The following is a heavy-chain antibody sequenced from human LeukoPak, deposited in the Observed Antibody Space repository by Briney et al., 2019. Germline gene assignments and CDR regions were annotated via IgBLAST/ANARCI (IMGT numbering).Heavy chain of an antibody. CDR1: GFTFSTYA. J-gene: IGHJ5*02. D-gene: IGHD6-13*01. CDR3: AKVGSSSWNWFDP. V-gene: IGHV3-23*01. Sequence: GGSLRLSCAASGFTFSTYAMTWVRQAPGKGLEWVSAISGSGGSTYYADSVKGRFTISRDNSKNTLYLQMNSLRAEDTAVYYCAKVGSSSWNWFDPWGQGTLVTVSS. CDR2: ISGSGGST.